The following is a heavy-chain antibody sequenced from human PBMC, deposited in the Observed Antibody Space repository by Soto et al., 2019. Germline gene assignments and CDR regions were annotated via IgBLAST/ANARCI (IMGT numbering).Heavy chain of an antibody. CDR2: ISYDGSNK. V-gene: IGHV3-30-3*01. Sequence: GGSLRLSCAASGVTFSSCAMYWDSQAPGQGVEWVALISYDGSNKYYADPVKGRFTISRDNSKNTLYLQMNSLRAEDTAVYYCARDKRDLRFLEWSYYFDYWGQGTLVTVSS. CDR1: GVTFSSCA. D-gene: IGHD3-3*01. CDR3: ARDKRDLRFLEWSYYFDY. J-gene: IGHJ4*02.